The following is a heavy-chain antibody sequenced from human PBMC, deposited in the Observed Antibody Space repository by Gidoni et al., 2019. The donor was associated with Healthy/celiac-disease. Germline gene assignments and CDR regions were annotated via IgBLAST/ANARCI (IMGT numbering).Heavy chain of an antibody. CDR2: IDWDDDK. J-gene: IGHJ3*02. CDR1: GFSLSTSGMR. Sequence: QVTLKESGPALVKPTQTLTLTCTFSGFSLSTSGMRVSWIRQPPGKALEWLARIDWDDDKFYSTSLKTRLTISKDTSKNQVVLTMTNMDPVDTATYYCARIPRDPDAFDIWGQGTMVTVSS. CDR3: ARIPRDPDAFDI. V-gene: IGHV2-70*04.